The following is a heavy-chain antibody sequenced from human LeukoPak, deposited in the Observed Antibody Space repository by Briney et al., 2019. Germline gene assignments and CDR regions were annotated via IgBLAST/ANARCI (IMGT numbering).Heavy chain of an antibody. D-gene: IGHD3-22*01. V-gene: IGHV1-69*13. CDR3: ARGIVVVIMGEYAFDI. CDR2: IIPIFGTA. J-gene: IGHJ3*02. CDR1: GGTFSSYA. Sequence: SVKVPCKASGGTFSSYAISWVRQAPGQGLEWMGGIIPIFGTANYAQKFQGRVTITADESTSTAYMELSSLRSEDTAVYYCARGIVVVIMGEYAFDIWGQGTMVTVSS.